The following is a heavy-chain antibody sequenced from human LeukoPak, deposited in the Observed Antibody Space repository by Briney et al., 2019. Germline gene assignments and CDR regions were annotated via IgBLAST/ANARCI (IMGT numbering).Heavy chain of an antibody. CDR1: GFTFSSYE. CDR2: VSSSGSTI. CDR3: FYYYYMDV. Sequence: PGGSLRLSCAASGFTFSSYEMNWVRQAPGKGLEWVSYVSSSGSTIYYADSVKGRFTISRDNAKNSLYLQMNSLRAEDTAVYYYFYYYYMDVWGKGTTVTISS. J-gene: IGHJ6*03. V-gene: IGHV3-48*03.